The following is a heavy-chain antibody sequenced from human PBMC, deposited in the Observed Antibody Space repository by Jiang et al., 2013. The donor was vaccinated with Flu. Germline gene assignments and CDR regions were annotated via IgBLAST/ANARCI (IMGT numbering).Heavy chain of an antibody. V-gene: IGHV4-34*01. D-gene: IGHD5-18*01. CDR2: INHSGST. Sequence: ETLSLTCAVYGGSFSGYYWSWIRQPPGKGLEWIGEINHSGSTNYNPSLKSRVTISVDTSKNQFSLKLSSVTAADTAVYYCARSDVDTAYYFDYWGQGTLVTVSS. J-gene: IGHJ4*02. CDR1: GGSFSGYY. CDR3: ARSDVDTAYYFDY.